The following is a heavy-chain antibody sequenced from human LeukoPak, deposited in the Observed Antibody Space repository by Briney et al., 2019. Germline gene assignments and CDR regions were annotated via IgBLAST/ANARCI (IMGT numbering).Heavy chain of an antibody. CDR2: IYYSGST. J-gene: IGHJ4*02. CDR1: GGSFSGYY. CDR3: ARVGGGTGLNFDY. V-gene: IGHV4-59*01. D-gene: IGHD3/OR15-3a*01. Sequence: ASETLSLTCAVHGGSFSGYYWSWIRQPPGKGLEWIGYIYYSGSTNYNPSLKSRVTISVDTSKNQFSLKLSSVTAADTAVYYCARVGGGTGLNFDYWGQGTLVTVSS.